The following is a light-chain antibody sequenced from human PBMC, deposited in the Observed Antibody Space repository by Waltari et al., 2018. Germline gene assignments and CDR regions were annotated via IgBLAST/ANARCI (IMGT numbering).Light chain of an antibody. Sequence: QLVLTQSPSASASLGASVKLTCTLSSGHSSNIVAWHQQKPEKGPRYLMEVNSDGSHTKGDEIPDRFAGSSSGSERYLTISSLQSEDEADYYCQTGGHGTWVFGGGTKLTVV. CDR2: VNSDGSH. CDR1: SGHSSNI. CDR3: QTGGHGTWV. J-gene: IGLJ3*02. V-gene: IGLV4-69*01.